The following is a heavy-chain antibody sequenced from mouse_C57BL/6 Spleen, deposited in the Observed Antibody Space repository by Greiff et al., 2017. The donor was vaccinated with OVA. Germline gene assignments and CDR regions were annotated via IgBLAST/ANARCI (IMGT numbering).Heavy chain of an antibody. J-gene: IGHJ1*03. CDR1: YFAFMASA. CDR3: ARSGSSPYWYFDV. V-gene: IGHV1-49*01. Sequence: RVESGAELVRPGSSVKLSCKDSYFAFMASAMYWVQQRPGHGLEWIGSFTMYSDATEYSENFKGKATLTANTSSSTAYMELSNLTSEDSEDYDSARSGSSPYWYFDVWGTGTTVTVSS. D-gene: IGHD1-1*01. CDR2: FTMYSDAT.